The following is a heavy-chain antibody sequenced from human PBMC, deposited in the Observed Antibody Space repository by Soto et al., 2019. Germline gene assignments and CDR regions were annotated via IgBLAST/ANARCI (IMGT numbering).Heavy chain of an antibody. V-gene: IGHV3-21*01. J-gene: IGHJ4*02. D-gene: IGHD3-22*01. CDR2: ISSSSSYI. CDR3: ARNRETDITMIVVVITDFDY. CDR1: GFTFSSYS. Sequence: GGSLRLSCAASGFTFSSYSMNWVRQAPGKGLEWVSSISSSSSYIYYADSVKGRFTISRDNAKNSLYLQMNSLRAEDTAVYYCARNRETDITMIVVVITDFDYWGQGTLVTVSS.